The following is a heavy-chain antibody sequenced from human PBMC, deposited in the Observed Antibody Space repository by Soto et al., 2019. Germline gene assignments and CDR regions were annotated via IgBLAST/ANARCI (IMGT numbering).Heavy chain of an antibody. CDR3: ARDGNTMIVVVGFDY. J-gene: IGHJ4*02. Sequence: EVQLVESGGVLVQPGGSLRLSCAASGFTFSSYSMNWVRQAPGKGLEWVSYISSSSSTIYYADSVKGRFTISRDNAKNSLYLQMNSLRDEDTAVYYCARDGNTMIVVVGFDYWGQGTLVTVSS. V-gene: IGHV3-48*02. CDR2: ISSSSSTI. D-gene: IGHD3-22*01. CDR1: GFTFSSYS.